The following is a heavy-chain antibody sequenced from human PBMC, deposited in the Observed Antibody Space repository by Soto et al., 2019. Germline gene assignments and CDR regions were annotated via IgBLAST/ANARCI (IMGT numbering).Heavy chain of an antibody. CDR2: IYYSGST. J-gene: IGHJ4*02. V-gene: IGHV4-31*03. D-gene: IGHD5-12*01. CDR1: GGSISSGGYY. CDR3: ARGGSGYSGYDLLY. Sequence: LSLTCTVSGGSISSGGYYWSWIRQHPGKGLEWIGYIYYSGSTYYNPSLKSRVTISVDTSKNQFSLKLSSVTAADTAVYYCARGGSGYSGYDLLYWGQGTLVTVSS.